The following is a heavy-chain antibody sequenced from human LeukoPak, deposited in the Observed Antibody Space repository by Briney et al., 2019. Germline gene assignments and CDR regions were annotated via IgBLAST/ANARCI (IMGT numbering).Heavy chain of an antibody. CDR1: GDSVSSNSAA. J-gene: IGHJ6*03. V-gene: IGHV6-1*01. D-gene: IGHD3-22*01. Sequence: SQTLSLTCAISGDSVSSNSAAWNWIRQSPSRGLEWLGRTYYRSNWFNDYAVSVKSRITINPDTSKNHFSLQLNSVTPEDTAVYYCASGARSSGRPRGPYYYMDVWGKGTTVTVSS. CDR2: TYYRSNWFN. CDR3: ASGARSSGRPRGPYYYMDV.